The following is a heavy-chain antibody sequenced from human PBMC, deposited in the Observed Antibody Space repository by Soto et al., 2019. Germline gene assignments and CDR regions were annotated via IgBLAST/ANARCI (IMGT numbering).Heavy chain of an antibody. CDR2: IYWDDDK. J-gene: IGHJ5*02. CDR1: GFSLSTSGVG. V-gene: IGHV2-5*02. CDR3: AHCTVTRNWFDP. Sequence: QITLKESGPTLVKPTQTLTLTCTFSGFSLSTSGVGVGWIRQPPGKALEWLALIYWDDDKRYSPSLKSRLTITKDPSQTQVVLTMPNMVPVDTAAYSCAHCTVTRNWFDPWGHGTLVTVSS. D-gene: IGHD4-17*01.